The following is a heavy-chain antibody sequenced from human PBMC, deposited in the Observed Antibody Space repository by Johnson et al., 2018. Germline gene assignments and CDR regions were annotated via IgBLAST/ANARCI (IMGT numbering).Heavy chain of an antibody. Sequence: DVQLVETGGGLVQPGGSLRLSCAASGFTFSSYAMSWVRQAPGKGLEWVSGISWNSGSIGYADSVKGRFTISRDNAKNSLYLQMNRMRAEDTALYYCAKDAGVRITIFGVVTNRYYYYGMDVWGQGTTVTVSS. J-gene: IGHJ6*02. CDR2: ISWNSGSI. V-gene: IGHV3-9*01. D-gene: IGHD3-3*01. CDR1: GFTFSSYA. CDR3: AKDAGVRITIFGVVTNRYYYYGMDV.